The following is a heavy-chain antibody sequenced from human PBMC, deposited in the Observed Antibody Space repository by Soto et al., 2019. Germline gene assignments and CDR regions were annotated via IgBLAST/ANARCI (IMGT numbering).Heavy chain of an antibody. J-gene: IGHJ6*02. Sequence: PGGSLRLSCAASGFTFSSYEMNWVRQAPGKGLEWVSYISSSGSTIYYADSVKGRFTISRDNAKNSLYLQMNSLRAEDTAVYYCARDSPVDTAMAYYYYGMDVWGQGTTVTVSS. D-gene: IGHD5-18*01. V-gene: IGHV3-48*03. CDR3: ARDSPVDTAMAYYYYGMDV. CDR1: GFTFSSYE. CDR2: ISSSGSTI.